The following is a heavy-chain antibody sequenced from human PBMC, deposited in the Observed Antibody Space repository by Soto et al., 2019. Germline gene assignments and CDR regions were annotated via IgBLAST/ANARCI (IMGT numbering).Heavy chain of an antibody. V-gene: IGHV3-48*03. D-gene: IGHD5-12*01. J-gene: IGHJ4*02. Sequence: EVQLVESGGGLVQPGGSLRLSCAASGFTFDTSEMNWVRQAPGKGLEWVSYISSSGSTIYYADSVRGRFTISRDNAKNSLYLQMNSLRAEDTAVYYCARDRPVDIGMHDYWGQGTLVTVSS. CDR2: ISSSGSTI. CDR1: GFTFDTSE. CDR3: ARDRPVDIGMHDY.